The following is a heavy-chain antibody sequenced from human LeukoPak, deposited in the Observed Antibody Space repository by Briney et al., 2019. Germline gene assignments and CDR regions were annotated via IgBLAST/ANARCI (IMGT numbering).Heavy chain of an antibody. D-gene: IGHD4-17*01. CDR3: AKDKNDYGDYYYMDV. J-gene: IGHJ6*03. CDR1: GFTFSSYG. Sequence: GGSLRLSCAASGFTFSSYGMHWVRHAPGMGLEWVAFIRHDGNHKNCADSVKGRFTISRDNSKNTLSLQMNSLRAEDTAVYYCAKDKNDYGDYYYMDVWGKGTTVTVSS. V-gene: IGHV3-30*02. CDR2: IRHDGNHK.